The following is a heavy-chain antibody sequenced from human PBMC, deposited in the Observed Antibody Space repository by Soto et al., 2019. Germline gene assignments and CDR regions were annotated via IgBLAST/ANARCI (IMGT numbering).Heavy chain of an antibody. CDR3: ARDPTRIAAAGRYGMDV. D-gene: IGHD6-13*01. CDR2: INPNSGGT. V-gene: IGHV1-2*02. CDR1: GYTFTGYY. J-gene: IGHJ6*02. Sequence: VASVKVSCKASGYTFTGYYMHWVRQAPGQGLEWMGWINPNSGGTNYAQKFQGRVTMTRDTSISTAYMELSRLRSDDTAVYYCARDPTRIAAAGRYGMDVWGQGTTVTVSS.